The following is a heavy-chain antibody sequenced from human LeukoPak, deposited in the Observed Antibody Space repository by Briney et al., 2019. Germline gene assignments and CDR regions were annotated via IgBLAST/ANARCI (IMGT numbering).Heavy chain of an antibody. J-gene: IGHJ4*02. D-gene: IGHD3-10*01. CDR1: GGTFSSYA. V-gene: IGHV1-69*13. CDR2: IIPIFGTA. Sequence: ASVMVSCKASGGTFSSYAISWVRQAPGQGLEWMGGIIPIFGTANYAQKFQGRVTITADESTSTAYMELSRLRSDDTAVYYCARTGRLYYYGSGSYNYWGQGTLVTVSS. CDR3: ARTGRLYYYGSGSYNY.